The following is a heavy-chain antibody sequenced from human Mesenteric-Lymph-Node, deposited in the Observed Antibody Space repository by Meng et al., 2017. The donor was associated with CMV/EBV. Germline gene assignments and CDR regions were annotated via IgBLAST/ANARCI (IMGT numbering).Heavy chain of an antibody. D-gene: IGHD2-15*01. CDR2: INHSGVP. V-gene: IGHV4-34*01. CDR3: ARGSDIPVNNY. Sequence: QVQLQQWGSGLLKHSETLSLTCAVYGGSFSGYYWSWIRQPPGKGLEWSGEINHSGVPNYNPSLKSRVTISLDRSKNQFSLKLSSVTAEDTAVYYCARGSDIPVNNYWGQGTLVTVSS. CDR1: GGSFSGYY. J-gene: IGHJ4*02.